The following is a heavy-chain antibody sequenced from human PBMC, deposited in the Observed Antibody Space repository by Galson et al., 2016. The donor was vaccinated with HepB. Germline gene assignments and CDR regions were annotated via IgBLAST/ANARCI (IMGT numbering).Heavy chain of an antibody. CDR2: IYGGGST. V-gene: IGHV3-53*01. D-gene: IGHD6-19*01. CDR1: GFTVSSNY. CDR3: ARGQAVARYYGMDV. Sequence: SLRLSCAASGFTVSSNYMTWVRQAPGKGLEWVSVIYGGGSTYYADSVKGRFIISRDNSKSTLYLQMNSLRAEDTAVYHCARGQAVARYYGMDVWGQGTTVTVSS. J-gene: IGHJ6*02.